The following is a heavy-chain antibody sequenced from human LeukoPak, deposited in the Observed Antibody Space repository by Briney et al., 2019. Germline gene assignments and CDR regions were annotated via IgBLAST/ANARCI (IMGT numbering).Heavy chain of an antibody. V-gene: IGHV1-69*05. CDR2: IIPIFGTA. Sequence: ASVKVSCKASGGTFSSYAISWVRQAPGQGLEWMGRIIPIFGTANYAQKFQGRVTITTDESTSTAYMELRSLRSDDTAVYYCARENVGATFDFDYWGQGTLVTVSS. CDR1: GGTFSSYA. J-gene: IGHJ4*02. D-gene: IGHD1-26*01. CDR3: ARENVGATFDFDY.